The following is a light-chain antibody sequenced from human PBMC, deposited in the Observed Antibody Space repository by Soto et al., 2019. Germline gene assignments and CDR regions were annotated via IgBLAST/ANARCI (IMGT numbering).Light chain of an antibody. V-gene: IGLV2-14*01. CDR2: DVS. CDR3: SSYTSSSTNVV. Sequence: QSVLTQPASVSGSPGQSITISCTGTSSDVGGYNYVSWYQQHPGKAPKLMIYDVSNRPSGVSNRFSGSKSGNTASLTISGLHAEDEADYYCSSYTSSSTNVVFGVGTKLTVL. CDR1: SSDVGGYNY. J-gene: IGLJ2*01.